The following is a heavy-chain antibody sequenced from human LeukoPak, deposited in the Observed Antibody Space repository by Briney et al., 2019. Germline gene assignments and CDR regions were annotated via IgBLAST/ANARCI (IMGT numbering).Heavy chain of an antibody. J-gene: IGHJ3*02. CDR3: ARGRITMIWPI. D-gene: IGHD3-22*01. V-gene: IGHV4-59*01. CDR1: GGSISSYY. Sequence: SESLSPTCTVSGGSISSYYWSWIRQLPGKGLEWIGYIYYSGSTNYNPSLKSRVTISVETSKNQFSLKLSSVTAADTAVYYCARGRITMIWPIWGQGTMVTVSS. CDR2: IYYSGST.